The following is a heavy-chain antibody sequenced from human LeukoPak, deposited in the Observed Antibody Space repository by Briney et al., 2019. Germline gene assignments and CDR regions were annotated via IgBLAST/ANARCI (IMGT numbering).Heavy chain of an antibody. D-gene: IGHD1-1*01. V-gene: IGHV3-30*02. Sequence: GGSLRLSCAASGFSFSGYAMHWVRRAPGKGLEWVAFIRYDGSNNYYADSVKGRFTISRDNSKNTLYLQMNGLRTEDTAVYYCAKDRNQLDPNWFDPWGQGTLVTVSS. J-gene: IGHJ5*02. CDR3: AKDRNQLDPNWFDP. CDR1: GFSFSGYA. CDR2: IRYDGSNN.